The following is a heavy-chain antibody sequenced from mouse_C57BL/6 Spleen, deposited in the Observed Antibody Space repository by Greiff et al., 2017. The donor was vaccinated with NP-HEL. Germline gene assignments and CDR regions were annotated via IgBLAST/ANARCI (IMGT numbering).Heavy chain of an antibody. D-gene: IGHD1-1*01. CDR3: ARSGLTTVVARYFDY. J-gene: IGHJ2*01. V-gene: IGHV1-69*01. Sequence: QVQLQQPGAELVMPGASVKLSCKASGYTFTSYWMHWVKQRPGQGLEWIGEIDPSDSYTNYNQKFKGKSTLTVDKSSSTAYMQLSSLTSEDSAVYYCARSGLTTVVARYFDYWGQGTTLTVSS. CDR2: IDPSDSYT. CDR1: GYTFTSYW.